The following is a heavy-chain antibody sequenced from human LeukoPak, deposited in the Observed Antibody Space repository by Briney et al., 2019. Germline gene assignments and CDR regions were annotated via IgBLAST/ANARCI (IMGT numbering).Heavy chain of an antibody. CDR3: VRGGLSMQREDVFDL. V-gene: IGHV3-69-1*01. CDR2: INASPYI. CDR1: GFAFSAYN. J-gene: IGHJ3*01. D-gene: IGHD2/OR15-2a*01. Sequence: GGSLTLSCAGSGFAFSAYNMNWARQAPGKGLEWVSSINASPYIYYADSVKDRFTIFRDNARSSLYLHMNSLRAEDTAVYYCVRGGLSMQREDVFDLWGQGTMVTVSS.